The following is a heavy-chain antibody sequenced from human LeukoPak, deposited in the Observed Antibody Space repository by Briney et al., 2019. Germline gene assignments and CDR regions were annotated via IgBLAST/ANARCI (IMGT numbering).Heavy chain of an antibody. Sequence: SETLSLTCTVSGGSISSYYWSWIRQPPGKGLEWIGYIYYSGSTNYNPSLKSRVTISVDTSKNQFSLKLSSVTAADTAVYYCARRTERDFDYWGQGTLVTVSS. J-gene: IGHJ4*02. CDR3: ARRTERDFDY. CDR1: GGSISSYY. CDR2: IYYSGST. V-gene: IGHV4-59*12. D-gene: IGHD1-1*01.